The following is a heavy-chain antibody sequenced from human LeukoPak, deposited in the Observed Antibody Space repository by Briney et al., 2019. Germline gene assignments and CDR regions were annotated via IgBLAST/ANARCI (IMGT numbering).Heavy chain of an antibody. CDR1: GYSLSDLS. D-gene: IGHD5-12*01. CDR2: FNPEHTET. Sequence: ASVKVSSKVSGYSLSDLSLQWVRQAPGQGLEWMGGFNPEHTETIYSQKFQGRVTLTEDTSTDTAYMELSSLRSEDTAMYFCAQQKAGYSGSPSWFDPWGQGTLVTVSS. V-gene: IGHV1-24*01. CDR3: AQQKAGYSGSPSWFDP. J-gene: IGHJ5*02.